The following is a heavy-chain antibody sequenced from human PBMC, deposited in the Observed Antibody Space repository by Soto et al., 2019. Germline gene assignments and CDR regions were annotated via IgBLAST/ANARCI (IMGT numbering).Heavy chain of an antibody. CDR1: GGSFSGYY. CDR3: ARGKHCSSTSCYWRYYYYYYMDV. V-gene: IGHV4-34*01. CDR2: INHSGST. Sequence: SETLSLTCAVYGGSFSGYYWSWIRQPPGKGLEWIGEINHSGSTNYNPSLKSRVTISVDKSKNQFSLKLSSVTAADTAVYYCARGKHCSSTSCYWRYYYYYYMDVWGKGTTVTVSS. D-gene: IGHD2-2*01. J-gene: IGHJ6*03.